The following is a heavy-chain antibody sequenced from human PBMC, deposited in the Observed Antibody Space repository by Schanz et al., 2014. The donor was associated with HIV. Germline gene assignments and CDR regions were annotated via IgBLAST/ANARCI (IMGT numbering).Heavy chain of an antibody. CDR2: IKEDGSVI. CDR3: ARVANWDYYGMDV. Sequence: QVHLVESGGGVVQPGRSLRLSCAASGFIFSSYVMHWVRQTPGKGLEWVANIKEDGSVINYVDSVKGRFTISRDNSKNTLYLQMNSLRAEDTAVYYCARVANWDYYGMDVWGRGTTVTVSS. CDR1: GFIFSSYV. V-gene: IGHV3-33*01. D-gene: IGHD3-16*01. J-gene: IGHJ6*02.